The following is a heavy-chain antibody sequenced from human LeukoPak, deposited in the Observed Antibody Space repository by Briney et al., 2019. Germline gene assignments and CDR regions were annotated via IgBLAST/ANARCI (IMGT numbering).Heavy chain of an antibody. CDR1: GGSISSSSYY. J-gene: IGHJ3*02. Sequence: SETLSLTCTVSGGSISSSSYYWGWIRQPPGRGLEWIASIFYSGITYYNPSLKSRVTISVDTSKNQFSLKLSSVTAADTAVYYCARYDSSRFYAFDMWGQGTMVTASS. V-gene: IGHV4-39*07. CDR3: ARYDSSRFYAFDM. D-gene: IGHD3-22*01. CDR2: IFYSGIT.